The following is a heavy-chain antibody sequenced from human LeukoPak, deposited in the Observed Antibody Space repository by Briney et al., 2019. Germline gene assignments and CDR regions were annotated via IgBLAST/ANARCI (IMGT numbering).Heavy chain of an antibody. Sequence: GRSLRLSCAASGFTFSSYGMHWVRQAPGKGLEWVAVISYDGSNNYADSVKGRFTISRDNSKNTLYLQMKSLRAADTAVYYCAKERGETVAGTVYFQHWGQGTLVTVSS. V-gene: IGHV3-30*18. D-gene: IGHD6-19*01. CDR1: GFTFSSYG. CDR3: AKERGETVAGTVYFQH. J-gene: IGHJ1*01. CDR2: ISYDGSN.